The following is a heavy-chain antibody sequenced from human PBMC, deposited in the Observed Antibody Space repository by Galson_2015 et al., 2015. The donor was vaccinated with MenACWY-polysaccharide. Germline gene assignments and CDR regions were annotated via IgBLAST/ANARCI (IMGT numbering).Heavy chain of an antibody. V-gene: IGHV3-33*01. CDR3: AREGSRIVFHAFDI. CDR2: IQYDGSNK. D-gene: IGHD2-2*01. Sequence: SLRLSCAASGSRFSNSGMHWVRQAPGKGLEWVAVIQYDGSNKVYADSVKGRFTISRDHFKNTVFLEMNTLGVEDTAVYYCAREGSRIVFHAFDIWGQGTMVTVSS. CDR1: GSRFSNSG. J-gene: IGHJ3*02.